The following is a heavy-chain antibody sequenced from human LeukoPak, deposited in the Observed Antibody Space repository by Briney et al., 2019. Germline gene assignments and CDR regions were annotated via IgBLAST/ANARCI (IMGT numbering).Heavy chain of an antibody. CDR2: IYYSGST. Sequence: SETLSLTCTVSGGSISSYYWSWIRQPPGKGLEWIGYIYYSGSTNYNPSLKSRVTISVDTSKNQFSLKLSSVTAADTAVYYCARDGRMAARPRDAFDIWGQGTMVTVSS. CDR3: ARDGRMAARPRDAFDI. J-gene: IGHJ3*02. D-gene: IGHD6-6*01. CDR1: GGSISSYY. V-gene: IGHV4-59*01.